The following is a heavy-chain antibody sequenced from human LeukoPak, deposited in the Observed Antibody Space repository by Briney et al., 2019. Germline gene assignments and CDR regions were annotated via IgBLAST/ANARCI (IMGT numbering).Heavy chain of an antibody. Sequence: GGSLRLSCAASGFTLSDYYMSWMRQAPGKGLEWVSYISSSGSTIYYADSVKGRCTISRDNAKNSLYLQRNSLRSEDTAVYYCPRRYSPSIEYYFDYWGQGTLVTVSS. J-gene: IGHJ4*02. CDR2: ISSSGSTI. V-gene: IGHV3-11*01. CDR1: GFTLSDYY. D-gene: IGHD2-15*01. CDR3: PRRYSPSIEYYFDY.